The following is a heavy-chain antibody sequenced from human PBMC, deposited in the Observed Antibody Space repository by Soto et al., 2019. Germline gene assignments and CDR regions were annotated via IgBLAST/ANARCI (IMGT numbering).Heavy chain of an antibody. CDR3: ARSTRTHDH. CDR2: IKSDGSEK. V-gene: IGHV3-7*01. Sequence: GGSLRLSCAASGFTFGDFWMTWVRQAPGKGLECVATIKSDGSEKYSVDSVRGRFTVSRDNAKNSVFLQMNSLRAEDTAMYYCARSTRTHDHWGQGTLVTVYS. CDR1: GFTFGDFW. D-gene: IGHD2-8*01. J-gene: IGHJ4*02.